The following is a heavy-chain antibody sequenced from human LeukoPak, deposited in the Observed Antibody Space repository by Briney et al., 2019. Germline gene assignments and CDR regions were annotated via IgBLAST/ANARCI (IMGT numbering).Heavy chain of an antibody. CDR2: IFYTGKN. D-gene: IGHD6-19*01. CDR1: GGSINSHY. J-gene: IGHJ4*02. Sequence: SETLSLTCAVSGGSINSHYWGWIRQPPGKGLQWIGDIFYTGKNNYNPSLKSRVTISLDTSKDHLSLHLASVLAADTAIYYCVRRDPGWNYFDYWGQGILVTVSS. CDR3: VRRDPGWNYFDY. V-gene: IGHV4-59*08.